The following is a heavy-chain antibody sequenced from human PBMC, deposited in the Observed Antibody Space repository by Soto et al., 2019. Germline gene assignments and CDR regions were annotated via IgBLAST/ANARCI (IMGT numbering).Heavy chain of an antibody. CDR3: ARRGDGFFDY. Sequence: SETLSLTCTVSGGSISSYYWSWIRQPPGKGLEWIGYIYYSGSTNYNPSLKSRVTISVDTSKNQFSLKLSSVTAADTAVYYCARRGDGFFDYWGQGTLVTVSS. D-gene: IGHD3-16*01. CDR2: IYYSGST. V-gene: IGHV4-59*08. J-gene: IGHJ4*02. CDR1: GGSISSYY.